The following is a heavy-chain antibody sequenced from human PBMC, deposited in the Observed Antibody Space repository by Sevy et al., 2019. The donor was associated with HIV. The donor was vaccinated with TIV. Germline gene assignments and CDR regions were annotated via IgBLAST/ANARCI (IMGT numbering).Heavy chain of an antibody. Sequence: GGSLRLSCAASGFTFSSYALHWVRQAPGKGLEWVAVISYDDGSNRNYADSVKGRFTSSGDNSKNTVYLQMNSLRPEDTAGYYGAGDSGYCGGDCYGPGGYWGQGTLVTVSS. V-gene: IGHV3-30-3*01. CDR3: AGDSGYCGGDCYGPGGY. D-gene: IGHD2-21*02. CDR1: GFTFSSYA. J-gene: IGHJ4*02. CDR2: ISYDDGSNR.